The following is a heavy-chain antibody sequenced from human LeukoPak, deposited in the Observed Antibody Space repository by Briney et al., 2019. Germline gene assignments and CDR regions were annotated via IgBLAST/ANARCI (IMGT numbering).Heavy chain of an antibody. CDR3: VRFSDY. V-gene: IGHV5-51*01. CDR2: IYPGDSDT. J-gene: IGHJ4*02. Sequence: GESLKVSCKGSGYSFTNYWIGWVRQMPGKGLEWMGIIYPGDSDTTYSPSFQGQVTISADKSISTAYLQWGSLKASDTAMYYCVRFSDYWGQGTLVTVSS. CDR1: GYSFTNYW.